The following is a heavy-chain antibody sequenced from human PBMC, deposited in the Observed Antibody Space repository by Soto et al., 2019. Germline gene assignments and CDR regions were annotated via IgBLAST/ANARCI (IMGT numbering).Heavy chain of an antibody. J-gene: IGHJ6*02. V-gene: IGHV1-69*13. D-gene: IGHD2-15*01. CDR3: ARGDIVVVVAALRGYYYGMDV. CDR2: IIPIFGTA. CDR1: GGTFSSYA. Sequence: SVKVSCKASGGTFSSYAISWVRQAPGQGLEWMGGIIPIFGTANYEQKFQGRVTITADESTSTAYMEVSSLRSEDTAVYYCARGDIVVVVAALRGYYYGMDVWGQGTTVTVSS.